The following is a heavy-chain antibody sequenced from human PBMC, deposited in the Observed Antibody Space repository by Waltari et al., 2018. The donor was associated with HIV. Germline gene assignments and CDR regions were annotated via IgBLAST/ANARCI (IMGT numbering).Heavy chain of an antibody. V-gene: IGHV1-3*01. D-gene: IGHD3-22*01. J-gene: IGHJ4*02. Sequence: QVQLVQSVAEVKKPGASVKVSCKASGYTFTSYAMHWVRQAPGQRLEWMGWINAGNGNTKYSQKFQGRVTITRDTSASTAYMELSSLRSEDTAVYYCARGRYYDSSGPYFDYWGQGTLVTVSS. CDR3: ARGRYYDSSGPYFDY. CDR2: INAGNGNT. CDR1: GYTFTSYA.